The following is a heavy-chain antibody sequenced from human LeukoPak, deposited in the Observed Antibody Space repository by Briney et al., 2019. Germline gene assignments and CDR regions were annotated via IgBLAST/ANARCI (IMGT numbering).Heavy chain of an antibody. D-gene: IGHD6-13*01. CDR3: ARAPRNSSTMLDF. CDR2: INPDGGSA. CDR1: GYTFTSYW. V-gene: IGHV1-46*01. Sequence: VASVKVSCKASGYTFTSYWIQRVRQAPGQGLEWMGLINPDGGSAAYAHRFQGRVIMTRDTSTSTAYMDLSSLRSEDTAVYHCARAPRNSSTMLDFWGQGTLVTISS. J-gene: IGHJ4*02.